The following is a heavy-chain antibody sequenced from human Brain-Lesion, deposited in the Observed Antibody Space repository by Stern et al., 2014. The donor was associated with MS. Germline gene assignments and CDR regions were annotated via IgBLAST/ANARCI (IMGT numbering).Heavy chain of an antibody. CDR1: GYTFTGFF. CDR2: INPNTGAT. J-gene: IGHJ4*02. D-gene: IGHD2-15*01. CDR3: ARGYPFFDN. V-gene: IGHV1-2*04. Sequence: QLVQSGAEVKKPGASVKVSCTASGYTFTGFFLHWVRQAPGQGLEWVGWINPNTGATKSAQKFQGWVTLTRDTAINTVYMELNRLKSDDTAVFYCARGYPFFDNWGQGTLVTVSS.